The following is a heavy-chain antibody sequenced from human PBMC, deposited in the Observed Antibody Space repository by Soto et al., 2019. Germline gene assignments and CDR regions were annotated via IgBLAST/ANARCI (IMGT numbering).Heavy chain of an antibody. CDR3: ARRGVGYYREQIEYNWFDP. D-gene: IGHD3-3*01. V-gene: IGHV3-48*02. CDR2: ISSSSSTI. J-gene: IGHJ5*02. Sequence: PGGSLRLSCAASGFTFSSYSMNWVRQAPGKGLEWVSYISSSSSTIYYADSVKGRFTISRDNAKNSLYLQMNSLRDEDTAVYYCARRGVGYYREQIEYNWFDPWGQGTLVTVSS. CDR1: GFTFSSYS.